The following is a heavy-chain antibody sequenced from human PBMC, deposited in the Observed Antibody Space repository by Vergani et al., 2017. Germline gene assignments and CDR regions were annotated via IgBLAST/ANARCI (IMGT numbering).Heavy chain of an antibody. CDR1: GFTFSHYS. Sequence: EVQMVESGGGLVKPGGSLRLSCVASGFTFSHYSMNWVRQAPGKGLEWVSSISGNNDDVYYADSVKGRFTISRDNAKNSLYLDMSSLRAEDTAVYYCARSPAFYGARYGMDVWGQGTTVTVSS. CDR2: ISGNNDDV. J-gene: IGHJ6*02. V-gene: IGHV3-21*01. D-gene: IGHD2/OR15-2a*01. CDR3: ARSPAFYGARYGMDV.